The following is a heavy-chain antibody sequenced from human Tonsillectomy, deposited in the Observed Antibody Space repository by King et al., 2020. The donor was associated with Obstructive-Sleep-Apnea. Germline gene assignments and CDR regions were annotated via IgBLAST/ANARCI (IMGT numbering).Heavy chain of an antibody. Sequence: VQLVESGAEVKKPGASVKVSCKASGYTFTSYDINWVRQATGQGLEWMGWMNPNSGNTGYAQNFQGRVTMTRNTSISPAYMELNSLGSEETAVYYCARGVSYTTIVTRADYWGQGTLVTVSS. V-gene: IGHV1-8*01. CDR1: GYTFTSYD. CDR2: MNPNSGNT. D-gene: IGHD4/OR15-4a*01. CDR3: ARGVSYTTIVTRADY. J-gene: IGHJ4*02.